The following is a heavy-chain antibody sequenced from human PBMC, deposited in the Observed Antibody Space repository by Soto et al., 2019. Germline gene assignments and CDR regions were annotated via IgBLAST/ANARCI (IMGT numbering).Heavy chain of an antibody. CDR3: VRAGLNRNYDFDF. CDR2: INPNSDVT. V-gene: IGHV1-2*02. CDR1: GYTFNSYY. Sequence: QVQLVQSGAEVKKPGASVKVSCKASGYTFNSYYIHWVRQAPGQGLEWMGWINPNSDVTGYAQSFQGRVTMTRDMSMTAAYMDLTRLRSDDTAVYYCVRAGLNRNYDFDFWGQGTLITVSS. J-gene: IGHJ4*02. D-gene: IGHD3-16*01.